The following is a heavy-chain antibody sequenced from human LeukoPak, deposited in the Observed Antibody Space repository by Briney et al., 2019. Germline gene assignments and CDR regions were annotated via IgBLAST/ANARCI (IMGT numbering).Heavy chain of an antibody. D-gene: IGHD4-17*01. Sequence: GSLRLSCEASGFTFNNHAMTWVRQGPGKGLEWASTISGRADSTFYADSVKGRFTISRDNSKNTVYLQMNNLRDEDTAVYYCAKDSERYGVLEYWGQGTLVSVSA. J-gene: IGHJ4*02. CDR3: AKDSERYGVLEY. CDR1: GFTFNNHA. V-gene: IGHV3-23*01. CDR2: ISGRADST.